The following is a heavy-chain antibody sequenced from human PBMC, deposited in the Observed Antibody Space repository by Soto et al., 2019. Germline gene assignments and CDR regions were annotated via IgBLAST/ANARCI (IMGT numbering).Heavy chain of an antibody. CDR1: GYSISSGYY. CDR2: IYHSGST. J-gene: IGHJ5*02. Sequence: SETLSLTCAVSGYSISSGYYWGWIRQPPGKGLEWIGSIYHSGSTYYNPSLKSRVTISVDTSKNQFSLKLSSVTAADTAVYYCARQLRYCSGGSCYSRFDPWGQGTLVTAPQ. V-gene: IGHV4-38-2*01. CDR3: ARQLRYCSGGSCYSRFDP. D-gene: IGHD2-15*01.